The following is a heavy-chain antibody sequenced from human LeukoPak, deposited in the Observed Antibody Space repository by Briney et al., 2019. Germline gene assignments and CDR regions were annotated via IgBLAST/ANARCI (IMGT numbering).Heavy chain of an antibody. CDR3: AREAQYGDYSYDAFDI. D-gene: IGHD4-17*01. CDR1: GFTFSSYA. V-gene: IGHV3-7*01. Sequence: GGSLRLSCAASGFTFSSYAMSWVRQAPGKGLEWVANIKQDGSEKYYVDSVKGRFTISRDNAKNSLYLQMNSLRAEDTAVYYCAREAQYGDYSYDAFDIWGQGTMVTVSS. J-gene: IGHJ3*02. CDR2: IKQDGSEK.